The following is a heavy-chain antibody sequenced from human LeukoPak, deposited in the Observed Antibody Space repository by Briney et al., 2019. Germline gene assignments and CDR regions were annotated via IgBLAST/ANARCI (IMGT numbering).Heavy chain of an antibody. CDR2: IYYSGST. CDR3: ARRMGVVVPAAYFDY. J-gene: IGHJ4*02. D-gene: IGHD2-2*01. Sequence: SETLSLTCTVSGGSISSSSYYWGWIRQPPGTGLEWIGSIYYSGSTYYNPSLKSRVTISVDTSKNQFSLKLSSVTAADTAVYYCARRMGVVVPAAYFDYWGQGTLVTVSS. V-gene: IGHV4-39*01. CDR1: GGSISSSSYY.